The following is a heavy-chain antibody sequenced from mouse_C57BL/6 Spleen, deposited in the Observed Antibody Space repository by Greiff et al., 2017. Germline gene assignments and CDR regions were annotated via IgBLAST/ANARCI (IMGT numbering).Heavy chain of an antibody. J-gene: IGHJ4*01. CDR2: INYDGSST. CDR3: ARGDYDGMDY. V-gene: IGHV5-16*01. D-gene: IGHD2-4*01. CDR1: GFTFSDYY. Sequence: EVQLVESEGGLVQPGSSMKLSCTASGFTFSDYYMAWVRQVPEKGLEWVANINYDGSSTYYLDSLKSRFIISRDNAKNILYLQMSSLKSEDTATYYCARGDYDGMDYWGQGTSVTVSS.